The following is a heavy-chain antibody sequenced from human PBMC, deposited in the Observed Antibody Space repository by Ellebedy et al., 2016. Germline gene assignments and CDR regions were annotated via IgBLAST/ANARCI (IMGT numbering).Heavy chain of an antibody. J-gene: IGHJ2*01. CDR2: IYYSGST. CDR3: ARDQHYGSGSYPGGYFDL. V-gene: IGHV4-39*02. D-gene: IGHD3-10*01. Sequence: WVRQAPGKGLEWIGSIYYSGSTYYNPSLKSRVTISVDTSKNQFSLKLSSVTAADTAVYYCARDQHYGSGSYPGGYFDLWGRGTLVTVSS.